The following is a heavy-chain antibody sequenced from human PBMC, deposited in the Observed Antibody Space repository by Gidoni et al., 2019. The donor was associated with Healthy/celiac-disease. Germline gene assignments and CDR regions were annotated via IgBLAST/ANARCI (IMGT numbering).Heavy chain of an antibody. CDR1: GFSLSNARMG. V-gene: IGHV2-26*01. CDR3: ARSLPGYSSSWYTADY. Sequence: QVTLKESGPVLVKPTETLPLTCTVSGFSLSNARMGVSWIRQPPGKALEWLAHIFSNDEKSYSTSLKSRLTISKDTSKSQVVLTMTNMDPVDTATYYCARSLPGYSSSWYTADYWGQGTLVTVSS. D-gene: IGHD6-13*01. CDR2: IFSNDEK. J-gene: IGHJ4*02.